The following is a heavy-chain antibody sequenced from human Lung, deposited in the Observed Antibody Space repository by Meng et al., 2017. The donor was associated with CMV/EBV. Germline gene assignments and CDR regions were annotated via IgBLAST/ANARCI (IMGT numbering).Heavy chain of an antibody. J-gene: IGHJ4*02. CDR1: GYSFTTHW. D-gene: IGHD4-11*01. Sequence: ESLMTPRKGSGYSFTTHWIGWVRQMPGKGLEWMGVIYPGDSDTTYSPSFQGRVTISADTSITTAYLQLRSLKASDTAVYYCARQDSDTNYYFDLWGRGTLVTVSS. V-gene: IGHV5-51*01. CDR3: ARQDSDTNYYFDL. CDR2: IYPGDSDT.